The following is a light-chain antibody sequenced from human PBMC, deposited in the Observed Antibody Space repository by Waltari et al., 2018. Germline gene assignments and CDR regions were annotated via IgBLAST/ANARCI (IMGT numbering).Light chain of an antibody. V-gene: IGLV2-11*01. CDR2: DVI. J-gene: IGLJ1*01. CDR1: SSDIGDYNS. CDR3: CSYAGRYTPYV. Sequence: QSALTQPRSVSGSPGQSVTFSCTGTSSDIGDYNSFSWYQQHPGKAPKLMIYDVIKRPSGVPDRFSGSKSVNTASLTISGLQAEDEADYYCCSYAGRYTPYVFGTGTKVTVL.